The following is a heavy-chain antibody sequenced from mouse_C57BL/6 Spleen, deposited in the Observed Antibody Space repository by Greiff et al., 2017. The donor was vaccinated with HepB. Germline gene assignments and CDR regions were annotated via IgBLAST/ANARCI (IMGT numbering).Heavy chain of an antibody. CDR3: VRDEDDGYYTWFAY. V-gene: IGHV10-3*01. Sequence: EVRVVESGGGLVQPKGSLKLSCAASGFTFNTYAMHWVRQAPGKGVEWVARIRSKSSNYATYYADSVKDRFTISRDDSQSMLYLQMNNLKTEDTAMYYCVRDEDDGYYTWFAYWGQGTLVTVSA. CDR1: GFTFNTYA. J-gene: IGHJ3*01. D-gene: IGHD2-3*01. CDR2: IRSKSSNYAT.